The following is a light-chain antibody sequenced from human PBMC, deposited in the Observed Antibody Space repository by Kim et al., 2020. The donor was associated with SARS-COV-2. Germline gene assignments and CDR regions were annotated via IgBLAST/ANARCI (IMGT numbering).Light chain of an antibody. Sequence: PGATLTLTCGSSTGAVTNVHYPYWFQQKPGPAPMTLIDDTSSQRSWTPARFTGSLSGGKAALTLSGAQPEDEADYYCLLSYRGIRVFGGGTQLTVL. CDR2: DTS. CDR3: LLSYRGIRV. CDR1: TGAVTNVHY. V-gene: IGLV7-46*01. J-gene: IGLJ3*02.